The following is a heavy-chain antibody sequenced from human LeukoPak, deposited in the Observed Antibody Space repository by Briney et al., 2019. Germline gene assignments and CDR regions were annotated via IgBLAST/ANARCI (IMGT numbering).Heavy chain of an antibody. V-gene: IGHV1-46*01. CDR1: GYTFTSYY. D-gene: IGHD2-21*01. J-gene: IGHJ4*02. CDR3: AREPPPSYGGGREYYFDY. CDR2: INPSGGST. Sequence: ASVKVSCKASGYTFTSYYIHLVRQAPGQGLEWMGIINPSGGSTSYAQKFRDRLTMTRDTSTSTLYMELSSLRSEDTAVYYCAREPPPSYGGGREYYFDYWGQGTLVTVSS.